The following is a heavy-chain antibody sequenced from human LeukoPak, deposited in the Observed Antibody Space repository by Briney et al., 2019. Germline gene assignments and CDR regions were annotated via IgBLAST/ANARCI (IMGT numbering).Heavy chain of an antibody. Sequence: SETLSLTCTVSGGSISSGDYYWSWIRQPPGKGLEWIGYIYYSGSTYYDPSLKSRVTISVDTSKNQFSLKLSSVTAADTAVYYCASRDGSQGGYCSSTSCYTGYYWGQGTLVTVSS. CDR2: IYYSGST. CDR1: GGSISSGDYY. V-gene: IGHV4-30-4*08. D-gene: IGHD2-2*02. J-gene: IGHJ4*02. CDR3: ASRDGSQGGYCSSTSCYTGYY.